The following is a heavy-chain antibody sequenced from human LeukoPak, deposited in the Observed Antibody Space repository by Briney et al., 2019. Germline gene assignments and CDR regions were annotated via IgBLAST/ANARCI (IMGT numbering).Heavy chain of an antibody. CDR3: ARTLGYCSSTNCFLTFDY. CDR1: GFTFSSYW. J-gene: IGHJ4*02. Sequence: GGSLRLSCAASGFTFSSYWMTWVRQAPGKGLEWVANMKHDGSEEYYVDSVKGRFTISRDNAKNSLYLQMNSLRAEDTAVYYCARTLGYCSSTNCFLTFDYWGQGTLVTVSS. V-gene: IGHV3-7*04. CDR2: MKHDGSEE. D-gene: IGHD2-2*01.